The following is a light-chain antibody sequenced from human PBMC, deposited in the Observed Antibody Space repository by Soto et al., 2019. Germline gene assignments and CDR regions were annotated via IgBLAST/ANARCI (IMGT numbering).Light chain of an antibody. V-gene: IGKV1-5*03. J-gene: IGKJ2*01. CDR1: QSVSDW. Sequence: DIQMTQSPSTLSASVGDRVTLTCRASQSVSDWLAWYQQKPGKAPKVLIYKASNLESGVPSRFSGSGSGTELTLTISSLQPDDSATHYCQQYNTFSPYTFGQGTKLEIK. CDR3: QQYNTFSPYT. CDR2: KAS.